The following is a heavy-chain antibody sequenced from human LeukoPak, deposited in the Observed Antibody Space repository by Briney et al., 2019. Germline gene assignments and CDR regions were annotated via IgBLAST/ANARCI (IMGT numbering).Heavy chain of an antibody. D-gene: IGHD3-10*01. CDR2: ISSSSSYI. Sequence: GGSLRLSCAASGFTFSSYSMNWVRQAPGKGLEWVSSISSSSSYIYYADSVKGRFTISRDNAKNSLYLQMNSLRAEDTAVYYCARAHYYGSGSYMGPFDYWGQGTLVTVSS. V-gene: IGHV3-21*01. CDR1: GFTFSSYS. CDR3: ARAHYYGSGSYMGPFDY. J-gene: IGHJ4*02.